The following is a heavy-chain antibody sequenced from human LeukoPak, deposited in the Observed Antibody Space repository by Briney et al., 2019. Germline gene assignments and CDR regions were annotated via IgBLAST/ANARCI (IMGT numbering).Heavy chain of an antibody. Sequence: GGSLRLSCAASGFTFDDYVMHWVRQAPGKGLEWVSGISWNSGSIGYADSVKGRFTISRDNAKNSLYLQMNSLRAGDTAVYYCARGNYGDYDAFDIWGQGTMVTVSS. CDR3: ARGNYGDYDAFDI. V-gene: IGHV3-9*01. J-gene: IGHJ3*02. D-gene: IGHD4-17*01. CDR2: ISWNSGSI. CDR1: GFTFDDYV.